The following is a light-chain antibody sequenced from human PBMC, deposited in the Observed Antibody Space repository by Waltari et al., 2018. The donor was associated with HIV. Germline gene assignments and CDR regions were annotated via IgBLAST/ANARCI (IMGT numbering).Light chain of an antibody. CDR3: GTWDTSLSVGV. Sequence: QSVLTQPPSLSAAPRQRVTISCSGSRPHIEQNYVSWYQQLPGTAPKLLIYENDKRPSGIPDRFSGSQSGTSATLGITGLQTGDEADYYCGTWDTSLSVGVFGGGTKLTVL. J-gene: IGLJ3*02. CDR1: RPHIEQNY. CDR2: END. V-gene: IGLV1-51*02.